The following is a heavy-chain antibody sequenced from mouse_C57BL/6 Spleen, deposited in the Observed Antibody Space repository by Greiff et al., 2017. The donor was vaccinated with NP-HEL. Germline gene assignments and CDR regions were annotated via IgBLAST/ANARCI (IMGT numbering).Heavy chain of an antibody. CDR3: ARRYIWFAY. CDR1: GYSITSGYY. D-gene: IGHD1-3*01. CDR2: ISYDGSN. Sequence: DVKLQESGPGLVKPSQSLSLTCSVTGYSITSGYYWNWIRQFPGNKLEWMGYISYDGSNNYNPSLKNRISITRDTSKNQFFLKLNSVTTEDTATYYCARRYIWFAYWGQGTLVTVSA. J-gene: IGHJ3*01. V-gene: IGHV3-6*01.